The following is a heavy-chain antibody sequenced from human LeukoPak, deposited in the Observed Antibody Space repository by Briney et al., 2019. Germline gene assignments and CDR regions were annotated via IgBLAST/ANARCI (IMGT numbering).Heavy chain of an antibody. D-gene: IGHD5-18*01. CDR2: IYTSGST. V-gene: IGHV4-4*07. Sequence: SETLSLTCTVSGGSISSYYWSWIRQPAGKGLEWIGRIYTSGSTNYNPSLKSRVTMSVDTSKNQFSLKLSSVTAADTAVYYCAREGYSYGLGGYYYYMDVWGKGTTVTVSS. J-gene: IGHJ6*03. CDR3: AREGYSYGLGGYYYYMDV. CDR1: GGSISSYY.